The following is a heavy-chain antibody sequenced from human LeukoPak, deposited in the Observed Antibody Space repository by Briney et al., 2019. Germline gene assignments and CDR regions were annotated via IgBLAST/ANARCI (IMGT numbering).Heavy chain of an antibody. D-gene: IGHD4-17*01. CDR3: ANPDYGDNAFDI. CDR1: GFTFSSYG. CDR2: FSASGGSA. V-gene: IGHV3-23*01. J-gene: IGHJ3*02. Sequence: GGSLRLSCTASGFTFSSYGMSWVRQAPGKGLEWVSGFSASGGSAYYADSVKGRFTISRDNSKNTLYLQMNSLRAEDTAVYYCANPDYGDNAFDIWGQGTMVTVSS.